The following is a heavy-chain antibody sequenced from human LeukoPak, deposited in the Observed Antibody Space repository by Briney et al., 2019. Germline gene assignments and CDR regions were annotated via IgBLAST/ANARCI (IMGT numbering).Heavy chain of an antibody. D-gene: IGHD2-15*01. CDR2: INHSGST. CDR1: GGSFSGYY. Sequence: SETLSLTCAVYGGSFSGYYWSWIRQPPGKGLEWIGEINHSGSTNYNPSLKSRVTISVDTSKNQFSLKLSSVTAADTAVYYCASSVEMTYCSGGSCYSGSFDYWGQGTLVTVSS. J-gene: IGHJ4*02. CDR3: ASSVEMTYCSGGSCYSGSFDY. V-gene: IGHV4-34*01.